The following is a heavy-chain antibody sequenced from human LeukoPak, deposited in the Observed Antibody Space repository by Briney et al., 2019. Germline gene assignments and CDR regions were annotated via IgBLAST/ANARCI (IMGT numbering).Heavy chain of an antibody. CDR3: ARASDTPPELDY. Sequence: SETLSLTCTVSGGSISSGGYYWSWIRQHPGTGLEWIGYIYYSGSTYYNPSLKSRVTISVDTSKNQFSLKLSSVTAADTAVYYCARASDTPPELDYWGQGTLVTVSS. CDR1: GGSISSGGYY. J-gene: IGHJ4*02. V-gene: IGHV4-31*03. D-gene: IGHD1-14*01. CDR2: IYYSGST.